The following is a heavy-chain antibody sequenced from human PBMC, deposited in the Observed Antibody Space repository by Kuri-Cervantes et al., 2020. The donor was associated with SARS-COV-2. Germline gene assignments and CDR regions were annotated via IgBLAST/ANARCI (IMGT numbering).Heavy chain of an antibody. CDR1: GGSISSSSYY. Sequence: ESLKISCTVSGGSISSSSYYWGWIRQPPGKGLEWIGSIYYSGSTYYNPSLKSRVTISVDTSKNQFSLRLSPVTAADTAVYYCARDRCSRTTCYPWFDPWGQGTLVTVSS. CDR2: IYYSGST. D-gene: IGHD2-2*01. V-gene: IGHV4-39*02. J-gene: IGHJ5*02. CDR3: ARDRCSRTTCYPWFDP.